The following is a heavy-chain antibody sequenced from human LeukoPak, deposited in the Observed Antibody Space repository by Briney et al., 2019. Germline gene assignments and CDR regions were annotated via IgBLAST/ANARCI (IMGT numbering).Heavy chain of an antibody. V-gene: IGHV1-46*01. Sequence: ASVKVSCKASGYAFTSYHVHWMRQAPGQGLGWMGIIIPSSGSTTYAQKFQGRVTMTRDTSTSTVYMELSSLTSDDTAVYFCARSDYNDYRGLGFWGQGTLVTVSS. D-gene: IGHD4-11*01. CDR1: GYAFTSYH. CDR3: ARSDYNDYRGLGF. J-gene: IGHJ4*02. CDR2: IIPSSGST.